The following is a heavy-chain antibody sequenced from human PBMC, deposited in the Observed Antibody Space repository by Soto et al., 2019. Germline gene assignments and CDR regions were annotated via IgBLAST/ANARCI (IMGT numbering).Heavy chain of an antibody. CDR2: IYYSGST. CDR3: AVDCSSTSCYDY. Sequence: SETLSLTCTVSGGSISSSSYYWGWIRQPPGKGLEWIGSIYYSGSTYYNPSLKSRVTISVGTSKNQFSLKLSSVTAADTAVYYCAVDCSSTSCYDYWGQGTLVTVSS. D-gene: IGHD2-2*01. CDR1: GGSISSSSYY. V-gene: IGHV4-39*01. J-gene: IGHJ4*02.